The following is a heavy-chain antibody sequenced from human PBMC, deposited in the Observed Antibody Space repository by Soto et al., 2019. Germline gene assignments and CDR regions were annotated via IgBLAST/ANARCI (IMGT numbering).Heavy chain of an antibody. Sequence: SETLSLTCAVSGYFISSGSYCGWIRQPPGKGLEWIGSIYHSGSTYYNASLKSRVTISVDTSKNQFSLKLNSVTATDTAIYYCARELDRYFDYWGQGPLVTVSS. V-gene: IGHV4-38-2*02. J-gene: IGHJ4*02. CDR1: GYFISSGSY. CDR3: ARELDRYFDY. CDR2: IYHSGST. D-gene: IGHD1-1*01.